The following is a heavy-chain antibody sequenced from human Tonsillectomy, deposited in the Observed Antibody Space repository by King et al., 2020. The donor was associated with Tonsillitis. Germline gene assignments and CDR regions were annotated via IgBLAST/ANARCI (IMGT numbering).Heavy chain of an antibody. CDR1: GFTFSSYW. CDR2: IKNEGSST. Sequence: VQLVQSGGGLVQPGGSLRLSCAASGFTFSSYWMHWVRQAPGKGLVWVSRIKNEGSSTSYADSVKGRFTISRDSAKNTLYLQMNSLRAEDTATYYCARGKGGAADVFDIWGQGTMVTVSS. J-gene: IGHJ3*02. V-gene: IGHV3-74*02. CDR3: ARGKGGAADVFDI. D-gene: IGHD3-16*01.